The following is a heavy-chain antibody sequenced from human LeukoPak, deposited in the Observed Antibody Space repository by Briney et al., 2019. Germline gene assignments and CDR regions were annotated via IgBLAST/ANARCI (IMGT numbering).Heavy chain of an antibody. V-gene: IGHV4-59*01. Sequence: SETLSLTXTVSGGSISSYYWSWLRQPPGKGLEWIGYIYYSGSTNYNPSLKSRVTISVDTSKNQFSPKLSSVTAADTAVYYCARVGGYSYGPQYYYYYYYYMDVWGKGTTVTVSS. CDR3: ARVGGYSYGPQYYYYYYYYMDV. J-gene: IGHJ6*03. CDR1: GGSISSYY. CDR2: IYYSGST. D-gene: IGHD5-18*01.